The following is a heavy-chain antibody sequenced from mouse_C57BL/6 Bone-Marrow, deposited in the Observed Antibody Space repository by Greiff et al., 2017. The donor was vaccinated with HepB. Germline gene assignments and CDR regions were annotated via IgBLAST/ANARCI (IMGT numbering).Heavy chain of an antibody. Sequence: EVMLVESGEGLVKPGGSLKLSCAASGFTFSSYAMSWVRQTPEKRLEWVAYISSGGDYIYYAATVKGRFTISRDNARNTLYLQMSSLKSEDTAMYYCTREQREGYHWYFDVWGTGTTVTVSS. V-gene: IGHV5-9-1*02. CDR3: TREQREGYHWYFDV. D-gene: IGHD2-3*01. CDR1: GFTFSSYA. CDR2: ISSGGDYI. J-gene: IGHJ1*03.